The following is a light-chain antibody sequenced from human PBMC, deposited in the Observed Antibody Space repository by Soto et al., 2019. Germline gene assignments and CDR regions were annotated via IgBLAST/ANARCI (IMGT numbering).Light chain of an antibody. V-gene: IGKV3-20*01. Sequence: TLLTQSPGTLYFSAGERATLSCISSQSVGNSHVAWYQQRRGLPPRLLIYGASNRATGIPDRFSGSGSGTDFTLTISRLEPEDFAVYYCQQYGSSPKTFGQGTKV. CDR1: QSVGNSH. CDR2: GAS. J-gene: IGKJ1*01. CDR3: QQYGSSPKT.